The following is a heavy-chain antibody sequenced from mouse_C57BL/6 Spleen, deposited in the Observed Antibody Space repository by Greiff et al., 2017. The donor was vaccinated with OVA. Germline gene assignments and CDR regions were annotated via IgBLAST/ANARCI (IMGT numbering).Heavy chain of an antibody. Sequence: VQLQQSGAELVRPGASVKLSCKASGYTFTDYYINWVKQRPGQGLEWIARIYPGSGNTYYNEKFKGKATLTAEKSSSTAYMQLSSLTSEDSAVYFCAREGFITTVVAPLFDYWGQGTTLTVSS. D-gene: IGHD1-1*01. J-gene: IGHJ2*01. CDR1: GYTFTDYY. V-gene: IGHV1-76*01. CDR2: IYPGSGNT. CDR3: AREGFITTVVAPLFDY.